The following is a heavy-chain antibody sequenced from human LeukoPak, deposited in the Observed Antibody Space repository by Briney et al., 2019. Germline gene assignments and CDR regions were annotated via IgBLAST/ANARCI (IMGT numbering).Heavy chain of an antibody. CDR2: IRYDGSNK. V-gene: IGHV3-30*02. J-gene: IGHJ4*02. Sequence: GGTLRLPCAASGYTFSSYGMHWVRQAPGKGLEWVAFIRYDGSNKYYADSLKRRLTISRHIYKHTLHMQMNSQIAEDAAVYHCTKDTGIAVAGLFDYWGQGTLVTVSS. CDR1: GYTFSSYG. CDR3: TKDTGIAVAGLFDY. D-gene: IGHD6-19*01.